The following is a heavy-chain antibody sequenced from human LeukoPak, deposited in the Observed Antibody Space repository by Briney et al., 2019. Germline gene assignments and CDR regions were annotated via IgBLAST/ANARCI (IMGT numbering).Heavy chain of an antibody. J-gene: IGHJ4*02. D-gene: IGHD5-18*01. V-gene: IGHV3-64*04. CDR1: GFTFSSYA. Sequence: GGSLRLSCSASGFTFSSYAMHWVRQAPGKGLEYVSAISSNGGSTYYADSVKGRFTISRDNSKNTLYLQMNSLRAEDTAVYYCARGVDTAFDYWGQGTLVTVSS. CDR2: ISSNGGST. CDR3: ARGVDTAFDY.